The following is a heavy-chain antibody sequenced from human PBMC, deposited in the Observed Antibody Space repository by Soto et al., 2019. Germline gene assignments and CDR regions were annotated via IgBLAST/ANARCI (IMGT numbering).Heavy chain of an antibody. CDR3: ARDFWSGCPANYYYGMDV. CDR1: GYTFTVYY. Sequence: ASVKVSCKASGYTFTVYYMHWVRQAPGQGLEWMGWINPNSGGTNYAQKFQGRVTMTRDTSISTAYMELSRLRSDDTAVYYCARDFWSGCPANYYYGMDVWGQGTTVTVSS. D-gene: IGHD3-3*01. V-gene: IGHV1-2*02. CDR2: INPNSGGT. J-gene: IGHJ6*02.